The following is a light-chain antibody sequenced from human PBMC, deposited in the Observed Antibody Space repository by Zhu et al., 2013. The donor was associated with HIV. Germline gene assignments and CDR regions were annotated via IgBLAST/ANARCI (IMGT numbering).Light chain of an antibody. CDR1: HDINNY. V-gene: IGKV1-16*02. CDR3: QQYGSSPYS. Sequence: DIQMTQSPSSLSASVGDRVTITCRASHDINNYLAWFQKKSGKAPRSLIYSASSLQSGVPSKFSGSGSGTDFTLTINRLEPEDFAVYYCQQYGSSPYSFGQGDQAGDQT. J-gene: IGKJ2*03. CDR2: SAS.